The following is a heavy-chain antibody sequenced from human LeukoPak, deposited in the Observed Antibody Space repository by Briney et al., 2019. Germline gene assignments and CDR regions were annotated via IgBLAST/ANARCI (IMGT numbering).Heavy chain of an antibody. D-gene: IGHD2-15*01. CDR2: INHSGSN. CDR3: ARGRSLRDIVVVVAATYFDY. Sequence: SETLSLTCAVYGGSFSGYYWSWLRQPPGKGLEGIGEINHSGSNNYNPSLTSRVTISVATSKNQFSLKLSSVTAADTAVYHCARGRSLRDIVVVVAATYFDYWGQGTLVTVPS. V-gene: IGHV4-34*01. J-gene: IGHJ4*02. CDR1: GGSFSGYY.